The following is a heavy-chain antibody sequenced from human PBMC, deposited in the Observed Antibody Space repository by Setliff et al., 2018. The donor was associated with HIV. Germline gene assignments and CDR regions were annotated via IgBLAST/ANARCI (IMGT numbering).Heavy chain of an antibody. CDR1: GFNFSPHT. V-gene: IGHV3-21*01. CDR3: ARDHPGIAY. J-gene: IGHJ4*02. Sequence: GGSLRLSCAASGFNFSPHTMNWIRQAPGKGLEWVSSISSTGTYIYYADSMKGRVTITRDTSASTVYMELSSLRSEDTAMYYCARDHPGIAYWGQGTMVTVSS. CDR2: ISSTGTYI.